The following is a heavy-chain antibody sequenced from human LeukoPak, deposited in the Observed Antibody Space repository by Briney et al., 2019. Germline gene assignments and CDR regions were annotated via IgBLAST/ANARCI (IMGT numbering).Heavy chain of an antibody. V-gene: IGHV4-59*01. Sequence: PSETLSLTCTVSGGSISSYYWSWIRQPPGKGLEWIGYIYYSGSTKYNPSLKSRVTISVDTSKNQFSLKLSSVTAADTAVYYCARGTYDILTVDYWGQGTLVTVSS. J-gene: IGHJ4*02. D-gene: IGHD3-9*01. CDR2: IYYSGST. CDR1: GGSISSYY. CDR3: ARGTYDILTVDY.